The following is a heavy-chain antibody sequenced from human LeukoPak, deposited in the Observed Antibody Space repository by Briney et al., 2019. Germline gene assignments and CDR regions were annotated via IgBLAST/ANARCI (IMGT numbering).Heavy chain of an antibody. Sequence: SETLSLTCTVSGGSIGSSSYYWGWIRQPPGTGLEWIGIIYYSGTTYYNPSLKSRVTISVDTSKNQFSLKLSSVTAADTAIYYCARAPLYHYDSSGYLFDYWGQGTLVTVSS. CDR2: IYYSGTT. D-gene: IGHD3-22*01. V-gene: IGHV4-39*07. CDR1: GGSIGSSSYY. CDR3: ARAPLYHYDSSGYLFDY. J-gene: IGHJ4*02.